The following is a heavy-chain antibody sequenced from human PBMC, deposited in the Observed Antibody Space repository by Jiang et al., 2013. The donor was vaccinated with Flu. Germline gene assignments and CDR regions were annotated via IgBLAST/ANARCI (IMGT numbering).Heavy chain of an antibody. D-gene: IGHD6-19*01. J-gene: IGHJ4*02. CDR1: GYTLTTYA. Sequence: QSGSELKKPGASVTVSCKASGYTLTTYAMNWVRQAPGQGLEWMGWINTNTGNPTYAQGFTGRFVFSLDTSVSTAYLQISSLKAEDTAVYYCARGGRAGSSGWYDYLEYWGQGTLVTVSS. CDR2: INTNTGNP. CDR3: ARGGRAGSSGWYDYLEY. V-gene: IGHV7-4-1*02.